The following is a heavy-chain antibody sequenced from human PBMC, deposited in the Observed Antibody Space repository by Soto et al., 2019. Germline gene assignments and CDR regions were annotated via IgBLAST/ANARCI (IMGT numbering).Heavy chain of an antibody. CDR3: ARARGSATGYDDY. J-gene: IGHJ4*02. CDR1: GFTFSSYS. Sequence: EVQLVESGGGLVKPGGSLRLSCAASGFTFSSYSMNWVRQAPGKGLEWVSSISSASTSIYYADSVKGRFTISRDNAKNSLYLQMNSLGAEDTAVYYCARARGSATGYDDYWGQGTLATVSS. V-gene: IGHV3-21*01. CDR2: ISSASTSI. D-gene: IGHD2-15*01.